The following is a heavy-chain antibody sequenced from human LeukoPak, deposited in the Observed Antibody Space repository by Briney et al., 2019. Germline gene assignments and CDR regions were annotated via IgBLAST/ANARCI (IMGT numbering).Heavy chain of an antibody. D-gene: IGHD3-22*01. CDR3: ARAIRYYYDSSGYLDY. CDR1: GLTFRSYT. V-gene: IGHV3-21*01. CDR2: ISSSSSYI. Sequence: PGGSLKLSCQASGLTFRSYTMNWVRQAPGKGLDWVSSISSSSSYIYYADSVKGRFTISRDNAKNSLYLQMNSLRAEDTAVYYCARAIRYYYDSSGYLDYWGQGTLVTVSS. J-gene: IGHJ4*02.